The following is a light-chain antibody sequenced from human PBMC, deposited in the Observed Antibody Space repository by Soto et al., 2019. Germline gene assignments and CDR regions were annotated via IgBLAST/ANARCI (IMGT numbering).Light chain of an antibody. J-gene: IGLJ1*01. CDR1: SSDVGRYDY. CDR3: CSFAGSYSYG. Sequence: QSVLTQPRSVSASPGQSVTISCTGTSSDVGRYDYVSWYQQHPGKAPKLIVYDVTERPSAVPDRFSGSKSGNTASLTISGLQAEDVADYSCCSFAGSYSYGFGTGTKVTVL. CDR2: DVT. V-gene: IGLV2-11*01.